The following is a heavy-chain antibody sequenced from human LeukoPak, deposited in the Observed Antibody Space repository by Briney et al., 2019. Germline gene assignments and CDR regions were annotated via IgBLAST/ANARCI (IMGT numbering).Heavy chain of an antibody. Sequence: SETLTLTCTVSGGSISSYYWSWIRQPPGKGLEWIGYIYYSGSTNYNPSLKSRVTISVDTSKNQFSLKLSSVTAADTAVYYCARSTVIRDFDDCSERTLVTVSS. D-gene: IGHD4-17*01. J-gene: IGHJ4*02. CDR3: ARSTVIRDFDD. CDR1: GGSISSYY. V-gene: IGHV4-59*08. CDR2: IYYSGST.